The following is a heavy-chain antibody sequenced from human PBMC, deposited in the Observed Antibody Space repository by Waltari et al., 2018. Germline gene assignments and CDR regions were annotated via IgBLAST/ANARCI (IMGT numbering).Heavy chain of an antibody. J-gene: IGHJ5*02. D-gene: IGHD3-22*01. CDR2: VDPEDGET. CDR3: ATALYYYDSSGYYRTNWFDP. V-gene: IGHV1-69-2*01. Sequence: EVQLVQSGAEVKKPGATVKISCKVSGYTFTDYYMHWVQQAPGKGLEWMGLVDPEDGETIYAEKCQGRVTITADTSTDTAYMELSSLRSEDTAVYYCATALYYYDSSGYYRTNWFDPWGQGTLVTVSS. CDR1: GYTFTDYY.